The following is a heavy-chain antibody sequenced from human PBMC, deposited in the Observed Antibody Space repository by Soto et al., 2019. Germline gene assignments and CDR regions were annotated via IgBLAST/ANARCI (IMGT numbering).Heavy chain of an antibody. V-gene: IGHV1-58*01. D-gene: IGHD2-2*01. CDR3: AGLGSTAADL. CDR1: GFTFTSSA. J-gene: IGHJ5*02. Sequence: QMQLVQSGPDVKKPGTSVKVSCRASGFTFTSSAVQWVRQARGQRLEWIGWIVVGSGSTNFAQKFHERVTLTRDMSTNTVYMELSSLRSEDTAVYYWAGLGSTAADLWGQGTLVTVSS. CDR2: IVVGSGST.